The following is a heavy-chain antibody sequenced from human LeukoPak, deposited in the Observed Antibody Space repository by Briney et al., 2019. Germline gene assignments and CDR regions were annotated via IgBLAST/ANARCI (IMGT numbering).Heavy chain of an antibody. D-gene: IGHD6-13*01. CDR1: GFTFSSYA. V-gene: IGHV3-23*01. CDR3: AKDPNELAAAPNWFDP. Sequence: PGGSLRLSCAASGFTFSSYAMSWVRQAPGKGLEWVSAISGSGGSTYYADSVKGRFTVSRDNSKNTLYLQMNSLRAEDTAVYYCAKDPNELAAAPNWFDPWGQGTLVTVSS. CDR2: ISGSGGST. J-gene: IGHJ5*02.